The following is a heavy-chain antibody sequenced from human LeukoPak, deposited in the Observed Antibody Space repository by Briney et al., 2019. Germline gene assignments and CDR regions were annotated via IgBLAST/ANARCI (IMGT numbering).Heavy chain of an antibody. D-gene: IGHD7-27*01. CDR3: ARGNWGDHYFDY. Sequence: PPQTLSLTCAVSGGSISSGGYSWSWIRQPPGKGLEWIGYIYHSGSTYYNPSLKSRVTISVDRSKNQFSLKLSSVTAADTAVYYCARGNWGDHYFDYWGQGTLVTVSS. CDR1: GGSISSGGYS. J-gene: IGHJ4*02. V-gene: IGHV4-30-2*01. CDR2: IYHSGST.